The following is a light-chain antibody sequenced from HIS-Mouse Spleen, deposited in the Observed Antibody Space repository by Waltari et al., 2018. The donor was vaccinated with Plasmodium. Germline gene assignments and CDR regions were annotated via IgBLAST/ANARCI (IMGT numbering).Light chain of an antibody. CDR2: EGS. J-gene: IGLJ2*01. Sequence: QSALTQPASVSGSPGQSLTLPCTGTSSDVGSYNLVSWYQQHPGKAPKLMIYEGSKRPSGVSNRFSGSKSGNTASLTISGLQAEDEADYYCCSYAGSSTFVVFGGGTKLTVL. CDR1: SSDVGSYNL. V-gene: IGLV2-23*03. CDR3: CSYAGSSTFVV.